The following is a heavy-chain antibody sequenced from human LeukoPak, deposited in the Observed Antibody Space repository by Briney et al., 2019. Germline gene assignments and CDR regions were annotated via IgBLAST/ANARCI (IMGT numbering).Heavy chain of an antibody. CDR2: IYYSGST. V-gene: IGHV4-39*01. J-gene: IGHJ3*02. Sequence: PSETLSLTCTVSGGSISSSSYYWGWIRQPPGKGLEWIGSIYYSGSTYYNPSLKSRVTISVDTSKNQFSLKLSSVTAADTAVYYCARLVPAAKSPYYDFWSGYYFRDAFDIWGQGTMVTVSS. CDR1: GGSISSSSYY. D-gene: IGHD3-3*01. CDR3: ARLVPAAKSPYYDFWSGYYFRDAFDI.